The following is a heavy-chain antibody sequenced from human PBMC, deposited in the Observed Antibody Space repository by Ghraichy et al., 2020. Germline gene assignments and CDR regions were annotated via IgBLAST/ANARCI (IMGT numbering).Heavy chain of an antibody. V-gene: IGHV3-23*01. CDR3: AKWGTCTGANCFFFDY. CDR1: GFSFSGYA. CDR2: ISGGGDNT. D-gene: IGHD2-8*02. Sequence: GGSLRLSCTASGFSFSGYAMSWVRQAPGKGLEWVSSISGGGDNTYYADSVKGRFTISRDNSKNTLYLQVISLRAEDTAVYYCAKWGTCTGANCFFFDYWGQGTVVTVSS. J-gene: IGHJ4*02.